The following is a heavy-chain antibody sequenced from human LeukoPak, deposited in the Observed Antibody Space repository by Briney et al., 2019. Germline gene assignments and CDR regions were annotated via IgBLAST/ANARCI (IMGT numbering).Heavy chain of an antibody. J-gene: IGHJ1*01. CDR1: GFTFSNAW. Sequence: PGGSLRLSCAASGFTFSNAWMSWVRQAPGKGLEWVGRIKSKTGGGTTDYAAPVKGRFTISRDDSKNTLYLQMNSLKTEDTAVYYCTARYCRSTSCYGEYFQRWGQGTLVTVSS. CDR2: IKSKTGGGTT. V-gene: IGHV3-15*01. CDR3: TARYCRSTSCYGEYFQR. D-gene: IGHD2-2*01.